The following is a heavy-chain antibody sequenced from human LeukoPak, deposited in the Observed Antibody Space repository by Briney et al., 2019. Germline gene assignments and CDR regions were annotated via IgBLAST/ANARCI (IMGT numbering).Heavy chain of an antibody. D-gene: IGHD2-21*02. V-gene: IGHV4-59*01. CDR2: ICYSGST. J-gene: IGHJ5*02. CDR3: ARDLGFCGGDCYSHNWFDP. CDR1: GGSISSYY. Sequence: SETLSLTCTVSGGSISSYYWSWIRQPPGKGLEWIGYICYSGSTNYNPSLKSRVTISVDTSKNQFSLKLSSVTAADTAVYYCARDLGFCGGDCYSHNWFDPWGQGTLVTVSS.